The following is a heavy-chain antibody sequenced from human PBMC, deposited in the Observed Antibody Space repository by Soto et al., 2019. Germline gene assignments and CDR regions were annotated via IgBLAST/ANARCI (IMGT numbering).Heavy chain of an antibody. D-gene: IGHD3-16*01. CDR2: IIPIFGTA. J-gene: IGHJ4*02. CDR1: GGTFSSYA. V-gene: IGHV1-69*12. CDR3: ARNDYVVVPVGTFDY. Sequence: QVQLVQSGAEVKKPGSSVKVSCKASGGTFSSYAISWVRQAPGQGLEWLGGIIPIFGTATYAQKFQGRVTITADESTSTAYMDLRSFTPEDTALYYCARNDYVVVPVGTFDYWGQGTLDTVS.